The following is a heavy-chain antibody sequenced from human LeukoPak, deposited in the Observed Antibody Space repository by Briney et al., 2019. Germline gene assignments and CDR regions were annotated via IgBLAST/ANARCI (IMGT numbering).Heavy chain of an antibody. CDR3: AREWDFDSSGFYYYY. CDR2: IIPIFGTA. V-gene: IGHV1-69*01. J-gene: IGHJ4*02. D-gene: IGHD3-22*01. CDR1: GGTFSSYA. Sequence: SVKVSCKASGGTFSSYAISWVRQAPGQGLEWMGGIIPIFGTANYAQRFQGRVTITADESTRTAYMELSSLRSEDTAIYYCAREWDFDSSGFYYYYWGQGTLVTVSS.